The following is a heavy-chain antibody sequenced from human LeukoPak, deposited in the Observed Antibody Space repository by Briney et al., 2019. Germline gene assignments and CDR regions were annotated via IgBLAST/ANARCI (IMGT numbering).Heavy chain of an antibody. Sequence: SETLSLTCSVSGGSVSSGPYHWSWIRQPPGKGLQWIGYIYFTGSTNYNPSLKSRVTISADTSKNQFSLRLNSVTATDTALYYYARRKLASDAFDIWGQGTLVSVSS. V-gene: IGHV4-61*01. CDR2: IYFTGST. CDR3: ARRKLASDAFDI. D-gene: IGHD1-1*01. CDR1: GGSVSSGPYH. J-gene: IGHJ3*02.